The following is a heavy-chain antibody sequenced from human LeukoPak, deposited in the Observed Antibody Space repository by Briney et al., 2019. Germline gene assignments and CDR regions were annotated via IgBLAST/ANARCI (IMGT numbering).Heavy chain of an antibody. CDR1: GLTFSEYW. Sequence: GGSLRLSCAVSGLTFSEYWMHWVRHDAGKGQVRVAGISKDGGSTEYADFVKGRCTISRDNAKNTLYVQMNSLAVDDTAVDYCTSGIGAFDFWGLGAQVTVSS. CDR2: ISKDGGST. CDR3: TSGIGAFDF. J-gene: IGHJ4*02. V-gene: IGHV3-74*03. D-gene: IGHD3-10*01.